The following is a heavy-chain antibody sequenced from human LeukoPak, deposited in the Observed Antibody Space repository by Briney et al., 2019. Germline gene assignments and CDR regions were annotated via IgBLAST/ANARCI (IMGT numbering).Heavy chain of an antibody. CDR2: ISGSGGST. Sequence: PGGSLRLSCAASGFTFNTYAMNWVRQAPGKGLEWVSIISGSGGSTYYADSVKGRFTISRDNSKNTLYLQMNSLRAEDTAVYYCAKDLGIVATIPGGFDYWGQGTLVTVSS. CDR3: AKDLGIVATIPGGFDY. D-gene: IGHD5-12*01. J-gene: IGHJ4*02. CDR1: GFTFNTYA. V-gene: IGHV3-23*01.